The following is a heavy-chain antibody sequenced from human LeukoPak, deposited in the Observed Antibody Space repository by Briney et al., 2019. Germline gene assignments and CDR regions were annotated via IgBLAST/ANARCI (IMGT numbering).Heavy chain of an antibody. J-gene: IGHJ5*02. D-gene: IGHD3-10*01. Sequence: SETLSLTCTVSAGSISSSNYYWGWIRQPPGKGLEWIGSIYYSGRTYYNPSLKSRVTISVNTSKKQFSLKLSSVTAADTAVYYCARGRPDGSGSYYMFDPWGQGTLVTVSS. V-gene: IGHV4-39*01. CDR1: AGSISSSNYY. CDR3: ARGRPDGSGSYYMFDP. CDR2: IYYSGRT.